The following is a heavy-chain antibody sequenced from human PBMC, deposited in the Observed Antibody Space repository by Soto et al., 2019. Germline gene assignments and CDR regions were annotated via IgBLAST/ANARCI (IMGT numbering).Heavy chain of an antibody. D-gene: IGHD5-12*01. V-gene: IGHV3-66*01. Sequence: EVQLVESGGGLVKPGGSLRPSCAASGFTVSSNYMSWVRQAPGKGLEWVSVIYSGGSTYYADSVKGRFTISRDNSKNPLYLQINSLRDEDTAVYYCARRGGYGGAHWFDPWGQGTLVTVSS. CDR3: ARRGGYGGAHWFDP. CDR1: GFTVSSNY. J-gene: IGHJ5*02. CDR2: IYSGGST.